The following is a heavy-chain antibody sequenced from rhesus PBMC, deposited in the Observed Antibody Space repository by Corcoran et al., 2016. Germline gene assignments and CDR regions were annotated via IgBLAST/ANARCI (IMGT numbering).Heavy chain of an antibody. CDR1: GGSISSNY. V-gene: IGHV4-160*01. CDR2: IYGSGGSP. CDR3: ARVPGRGSLDY. J-gene: IGHJ4*01. Sequence: QVQLQESGPGLVKPSETLSLTCAVSGGSISSNYWSWIRQAPGKGLVWIGRIYGSGGSPDYQPPLKSRCTMSTDTAKNQFSRKLSSVTAADTAVYYCARVPGRGSLDYWGQGALVTVSS. D-gene: IGHD3-16*01.